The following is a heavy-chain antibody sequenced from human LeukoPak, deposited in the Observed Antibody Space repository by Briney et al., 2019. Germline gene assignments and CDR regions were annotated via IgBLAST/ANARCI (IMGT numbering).Heavy chain of an antibody. Sequence: ASVKVPCKASGYTFTSYYIHWVRQAPGQGLEWMGIINPSGGSTSYAQNFQGRVTMTRDTSTSTVYMELSSLRSEDTAVYYCARDSIGYSYGYNYWGQGTLVTVSS. J-gene: IGHJ4*02. CDR1: GYTFTSYY. CDR2: INPSGGST. D-gene: IGHD5-18*01. V-gene: IGHV1-46*01. CDR3: ARDSIGYSYGYNY.